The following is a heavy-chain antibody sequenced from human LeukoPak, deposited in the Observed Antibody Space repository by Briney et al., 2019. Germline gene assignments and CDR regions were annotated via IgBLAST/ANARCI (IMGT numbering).Heavy chain of an antibody. V-gene: IGHV3-7*01. Sequence: GGSLRLSCAASGFTFSSYAMSWVRQAPGKGLEWVANIKQDGSEKYYVDSVKGRFTISRDNAKNSLYLQMNSLRAEDTAVYYCARGFHHYYDSSGYYFWGQGTLVTVSS. CDR2: IKQDGSEK. J-gene: IGHJ4*02. D-gene: IGHD3-22*01. CDR1: GFTFSSYA. CDR3: ARGFHHYYDSSGYYF.